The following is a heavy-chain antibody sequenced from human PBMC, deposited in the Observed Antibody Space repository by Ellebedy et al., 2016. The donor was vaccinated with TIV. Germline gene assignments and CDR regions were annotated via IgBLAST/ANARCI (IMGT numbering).Heavy chain of an antibody. Sequence: ASVKVSCKASGYTFTGYYMHWVRQAPGQGLEWMGWINPNSGGTNYAQKFQGRVTMTEDTSTDTAYMELSSLRSEDTAVYYCATDPGAGAYYYYGMDVWGQGTTVTVS. D-gene: IGHD7-27*01. CDR3: ATDPGAGAYYYYGMDV. V-gene: IGHV1-2*02. J-gene: IGHJ6*02. CDR1: GYTFTGYY. CDR2: INPNSGGT.